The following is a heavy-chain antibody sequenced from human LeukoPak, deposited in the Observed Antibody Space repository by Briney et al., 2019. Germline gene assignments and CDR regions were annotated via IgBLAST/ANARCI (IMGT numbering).Heavy chain of an antibody. CDR3: VRESRPGGAMGLYHNFDY. V-gene: IGHV3-7*01. D-gene: IGHD3-16*01. Sequence: GGSLRLSRAASGSNISDFWMTWVRQAPGKGLEWVANIKEDGTEKHLVDSVKGRFTISRDNTKNLLYLQMNSLRGDDTATYYCVRESRPGGAMGLYHNFDYWGQGTLVAVSS. J-gene: IGHJ4*02. CDR2: IKEDGTEK. CDR1: GSNISDFW.